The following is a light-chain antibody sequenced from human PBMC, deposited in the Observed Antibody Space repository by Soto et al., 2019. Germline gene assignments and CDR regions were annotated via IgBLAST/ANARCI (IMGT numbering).Light chain of an antibody. CDR2: EVT. CDR1: SSDIGNYDF. V-gene: IGLV2-8*01. J-gene: IGLJ2*01. Sequence: QSALTQPPSASGSPGQSVTISCTGTSSDIGNYDFVSWYQQHPGRAPKLMIFEVTKRPSGVPDRFSGSKSGNTASLTVSGLQPEDAADYYCSSYATSFEGTNSVVFGGGTKLTVL. CDR3: SSYATSFEGTNSVV.